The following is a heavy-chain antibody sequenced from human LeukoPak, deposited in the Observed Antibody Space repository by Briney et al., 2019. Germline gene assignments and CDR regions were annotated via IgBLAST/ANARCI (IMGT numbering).Heavy chain of an antibody. CDR1: GFTFSDYY. V-gene: IGHV3-11*05. J-gene: IGHJ4*02. CDR3: AREDGYSSSWYSDY. Sequence: GGSLRLSCAASGFTFSDYYMSWIRQAPGKGLEWVSDISSTSIYTNYADSVKGRFTITRDNAKNSLYLQMNSLRAEDTAVYYCAREDGYSSSWYSDYWGQGTLVTVSS. D-gene: IGHD6-13*01. CDR2: ISSTSIYT.